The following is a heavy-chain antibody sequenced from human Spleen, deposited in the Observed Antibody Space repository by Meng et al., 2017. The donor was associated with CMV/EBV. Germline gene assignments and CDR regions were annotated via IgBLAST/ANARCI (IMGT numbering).Heavy chain of an antibody. D-gene: IGHD3-22*01. CDR2: ISYDGSNQ. Sequence: GSLRLSCAASGFTFSSYWMSWVRQAPGKGLEWVALISYDGSNQYYADSVKGRFTVSRDNSKHTLYLQMNSLRPEDTAVYYCARGPEYYYDSCHYWGQGTLVTVSS. V-gene: IGHV3-30*03. CDR1: GFTFSSYW. CDR3: ARGPEYYYDSCHY. J-gene: IGHJ4*02.